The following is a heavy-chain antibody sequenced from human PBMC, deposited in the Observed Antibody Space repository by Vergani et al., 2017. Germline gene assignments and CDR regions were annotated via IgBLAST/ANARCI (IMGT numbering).Heavy chain of an antibody. CDR3: AGKRKRRYYYGGGSYYYGMDV. J-gene: IGHJ6*02. CDR1: GFTFSSYG. D-gene: IGHD3-10*01. CDR2: IWYDGSNK. V-gene: IGHV3-33*01. Sequence: QVQLVESGGGVVQPGRSLRLSCAASGFTFSSYGMHWVRQAPGKGLEWVAVIWYDGSNKYYADSVKGRFTISRDNSKNTVYLQMNSLRAEDTAVYYCAGKRKRRYYYGGGSYYYGMDVWGQGTTVTVSS.